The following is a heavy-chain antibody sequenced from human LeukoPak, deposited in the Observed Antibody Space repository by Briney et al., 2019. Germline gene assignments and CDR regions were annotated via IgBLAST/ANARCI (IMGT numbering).Heavy chain of an antibody. CDR1: GDSITSGSYS. CDR3: ARDGSGYSTWFDP. J-gene: IGHJ5*02. V-gene: IGHV4-30-2*01. Sequence: PSQTLSLTCTASGDSITSGSYSWTWIRQPPGKGLEWIGYIYHSGGTYFNPSLKSRVTMSVDRSKNQFSLKLNSVTAADTAVYYCARDGSGYSTWFDPWGQGTLVTVSS. D-gene: IGHD3-22*01. CDR2: IYHSGGT.